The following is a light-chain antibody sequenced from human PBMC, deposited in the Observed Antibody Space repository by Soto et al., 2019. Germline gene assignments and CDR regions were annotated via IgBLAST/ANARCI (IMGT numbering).Light chain of an antibody. CDR3: QQYDSSPRT. CDR1: QSVSSY. Sequence: EIVMTQSPATLYVSPGEKATLSCKTSQSVSSYLAWYQQKPGQAPRLLIYRTSNRATGIPDRFSGSGSGTDFTLTISRLKPEDFAVYWCQQYDSSPRTFGQGTKVDIK. V-gene: IGKV3-20*01. J-gene: IGKJ1*01. CDR2: RTS.